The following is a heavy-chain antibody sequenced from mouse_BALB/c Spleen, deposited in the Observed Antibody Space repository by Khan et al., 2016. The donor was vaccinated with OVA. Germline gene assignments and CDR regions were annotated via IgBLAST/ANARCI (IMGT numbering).Heavy chain of an antibody. CDR2: INTYTGEP. Sequence: QIQLVQSGPELKKPGETVKISCKASGYTFTNYGINWVTQAPGKGLKWMGWINTYTGEPTYADDFKGRFAFSLETSASSAYLQINYLKNEDTATYFCARVGNYWYFDVWGAGTTVTVSS. J-gene: IGHJ1*01. V-gene: IGHV9-3-1*01. CDR1: GYTFTNYG. D-gene: IGHD2-1*01. CDR3: ARVGNYWYFDV.